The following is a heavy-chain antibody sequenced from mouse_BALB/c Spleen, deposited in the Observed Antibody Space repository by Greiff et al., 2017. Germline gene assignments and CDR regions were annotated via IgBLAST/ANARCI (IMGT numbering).Heavy chain of an antibody. CDR2: IDPENGDT. J-gene: IGHJ4*01. V-gene: IGHV14-4*02. CDR3: KSYYGYDDYYAMDY. D-gene: IGHD2-9*01. Sequence: VQLQQSGAELVRSGASVKLSCTASGFNITDYYMHWVKQRPEQGLEWIGWIDPENGDTEYAPKFQGKATMTADTSSNTAYLQLSSLTSEDTAVYYCKSYYGYDDYYAMDYWGQGTSVTVSS. CDR1: GFNITDYY.